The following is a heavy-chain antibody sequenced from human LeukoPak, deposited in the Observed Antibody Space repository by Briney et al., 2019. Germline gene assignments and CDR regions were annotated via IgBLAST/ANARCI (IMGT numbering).Heavy chain of an antibody. CDR2: INHSGST. V-gene: IGHV4-39*07. CDR1: GGSISSSSYY. CDR3: ARLTRDYYDSSGLLRDAFDI. J-gene: IGHJ3*02. Sequence: SETLSLTCTVSGGSISSSSYYWSWIRQPPGKGLEWIGEINHSGSTNYNPSLKSRVTISVATSKDQFSLKLSSVTAADTAVYYCARLTRDYYDSSGLLRDAFDIWGQGTMVTVSS. D-gene: IGHD3-22*01.